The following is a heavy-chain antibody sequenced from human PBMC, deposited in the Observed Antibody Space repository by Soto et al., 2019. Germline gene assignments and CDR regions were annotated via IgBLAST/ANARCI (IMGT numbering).Heavy chain of an antibody. Sequence: QVQLVESGGGVVQPGRSLRLSCAASGFTFSTYGMYWVRQAPGKGLEWVAVISDDGNSKYYADSVKGRFTISRDNSKNTVYLQMNSLRLEDTAVYYCAKEQTHAFEIWGQGTMVTVSS. CDR3: AKEQTHAFEI. V-gene: IGHV3-30*18. CDR1: GFTFSTYG. CDR2: ISDDGNSK. J-gene: IGHJ3*02.